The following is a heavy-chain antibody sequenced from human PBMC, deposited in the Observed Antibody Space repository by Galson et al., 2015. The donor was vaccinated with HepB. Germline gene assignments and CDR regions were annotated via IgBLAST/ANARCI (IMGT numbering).Heavy chain of an antibody. CDR2: AYYRSKWDS. D-gene: IGHD3-10*01. Sequence: CAISGDSVSRDTVGWNWIRQSPSRGLKWLGRAYYRSKWDSDYAISVKSRIIINADSSTNQFFLQLNSVIPEDTAVYYCTRVAHLGRGMNVWGQGTTVTVSS. V-gene: IGHV6-1*01. CDR1: GDSVSRDTVG. J-gene: IGHJ6*02. CDR3: TRVAHLGRGMNV.